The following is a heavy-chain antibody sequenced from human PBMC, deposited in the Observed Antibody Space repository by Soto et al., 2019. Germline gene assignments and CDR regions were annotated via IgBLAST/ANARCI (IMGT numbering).Heavy chain of an antibody. J-gene: IGHJ4*02. CDR3: ARGSGWYSTADPFDY. D-gene: IGHD6-19*01. CDR2: IYYSGST. V-gene: IGHV4-39*01. Sequence: SETLSLTCTVSGGSISSSSYYWGWIRQPPGKGLEWIGSIYYSGSTYYNPSLKSRVTISVDTSKNQFSLKLSSVTAADTAVYYCARGSGWYSTADPFDYSGQGTLVTVSS. CDR1: GGSISSSSYY.